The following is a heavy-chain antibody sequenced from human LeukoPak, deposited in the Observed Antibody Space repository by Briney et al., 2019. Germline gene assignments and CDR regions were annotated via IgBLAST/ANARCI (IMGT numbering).Heavy chain of an antibody. V-gene: IGHV4-31*03. J-gene: IGHJ4*02. D-gene: IGHD5-18*01. CDR1: LGSITYEGHY. CDR2: IYYSGST. Sequence: PSETLSLTCTVSLGSITYEGHYWNWIRPRPGEGLEWIGYIYYSGSTHYNPSIKGRVSISVDTSKSQFSLNLTSVTAADTAVYYCARRGYNYGPFFDYWGQGALVTVSS. CDR3: ARRGYNYGPFFDY.